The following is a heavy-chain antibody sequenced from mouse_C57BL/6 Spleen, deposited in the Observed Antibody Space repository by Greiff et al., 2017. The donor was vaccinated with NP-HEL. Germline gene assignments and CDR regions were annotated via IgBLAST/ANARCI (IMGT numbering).Heavy chain of an antibody. CDR2: ISDGGSYT. CDR1: GFTFSSYA. D-gene: IGHD1-1*01. Sequence: DVHLVESGGGLVKPGGSLKLSCAASGFTFSSYAMSWVRQTPEKRLEWVATISDGGSYTYYPDNVKGRFTLSRDNAKNNLYLQMSHLKSEDTAMYYCARGGKLRSYAMDYWGQGTSVTVSS. V-gene: IGHV5-4*01. CDR3: ARGGKLRSYAMDY. J-gene: IGHJ4*01.